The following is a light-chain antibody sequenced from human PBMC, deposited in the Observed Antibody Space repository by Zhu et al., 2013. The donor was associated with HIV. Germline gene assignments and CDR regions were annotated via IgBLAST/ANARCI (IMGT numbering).Light chain of an antibody. CDR2: DAS. J-gene: IGKJ5*01. CDR1: QSINSA. Sequence: DIVLTQSPATLSLSPGERATLSCRASQSINSALGWYQQKPGQAPRLLIYDASNRATGIPARFSGSGSGTDFILTITRLEPEDFAIYYCQQYEDSPITFGQGTRLEMK. CDR3: QQYEDSPIT. V-gene: IGKV3-11*01.